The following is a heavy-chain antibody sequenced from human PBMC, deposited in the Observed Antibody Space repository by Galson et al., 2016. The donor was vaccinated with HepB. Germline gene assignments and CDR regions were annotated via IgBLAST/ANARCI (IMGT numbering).Heavy chain of an antibody. V-gene: IGHV3-33*06. CDR3: AQSTLKSPYASSWYYFHY. CDR2: IWYDGNDK. CDR1: GFTFSSYG. J-gene: IGHJ4*02. D-gene: IGHD3-22*01. Sequence: SLRLSCAASGFTFSSYGMHWVRQAPGKGLEWVALIWYDGNDKYYADSVKGRFTISRDNSKNTLYLQMNSLRAEDTAVYYCAQSTLKSPYASSWYYFHYWGQGTLVTVSS.